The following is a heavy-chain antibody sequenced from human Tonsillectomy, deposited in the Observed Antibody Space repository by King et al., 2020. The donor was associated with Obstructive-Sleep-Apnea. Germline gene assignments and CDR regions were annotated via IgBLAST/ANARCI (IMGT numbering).Heavy chain of an antibody. J-gene: IGHJ4*02. CDR2: ISCNWGST. D-gene: IGHD5-18*01. V-gene: IGHV3-64D*06. Sequence: VQLVESGGGLVQPGGSLRLSCSASGFPFSSYAMHWVRQAPGKGLEYVSAISCNWGSTYYADHVKGRFTIYRDNSKNTLYLQMSSLRAEDTAVYYCVKDMSEIQLGGYWGQGTLVTVSS. CDR1: GFPFSSYA. CDR3: VKDMSEIQLGGY.